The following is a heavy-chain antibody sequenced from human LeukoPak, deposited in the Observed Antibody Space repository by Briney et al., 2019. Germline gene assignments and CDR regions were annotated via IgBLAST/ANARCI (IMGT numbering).Heavy chain of an antibody. J-gene: IGHJ4*02. Sequence: PSETLSLTCTVSGGSISSYYWSWIRQPPGKGLEWIGYIYYSGSTNYDPSLKSRVTISVDTSKNQFSLKLSSVTAADTAVYFCARVGDRYFAPFAYWGQGTLVTVSS. CDR1: GGSISSYY. V-gene: IGHV4-59*01. D-gene: IGHD3-9*01. CDR3: ARVGDRYFAPFAY. CDR2: IYYSGST.